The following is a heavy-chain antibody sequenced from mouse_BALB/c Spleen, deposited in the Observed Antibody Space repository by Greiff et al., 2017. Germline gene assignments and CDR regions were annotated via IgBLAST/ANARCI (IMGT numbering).Heavy chain of an antibody. CDR2: ILPGSGST. CDR3: ARLYGNSWYFDV. J-gene: IGHJ1*01. Sequence: QVHVKQSGAELMKPGASVKISCKATGYTFSSYWIEWVKQRPGHGLEWIGEILPGSGSTNYNEKFKGKATFTADTSSNTAYMQLSSLTSEDSAVYYCARLYGNSWYFDVWGAGTTVTVSS. D-gene: IGHD2-10*02. CDR1: GYTFSSYW. V-gene: IGHV1-9*01.